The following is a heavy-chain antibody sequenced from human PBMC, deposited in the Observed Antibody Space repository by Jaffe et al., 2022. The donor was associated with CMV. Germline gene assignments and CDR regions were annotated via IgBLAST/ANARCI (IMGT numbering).Heavy chain of an antibody. CDR2: ISAYNGNT. CDR1: GYTFTSYG. J-gene: IGHJ3*02. Sequence: QVQLVQSGAEVKKPGASVKVSCKASGYTFTSYGISWVRQAPGQGLEWMGWISAYNGNTNYAQKLQGRVTMTTDTSTSTAYMELRSLRSDDTAVYYCARYLRYYYDSSGVQPGAFDIWGQGTMVTVSS. CDR3: ARYLRYYYDSSGVQPGAFDI. V-gene: IGHV1-18*01. D-gene: IGHD3-22*01.